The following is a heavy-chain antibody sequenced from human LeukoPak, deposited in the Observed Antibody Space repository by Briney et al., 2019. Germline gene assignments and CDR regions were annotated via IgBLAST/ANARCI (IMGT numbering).Heavy chain of an antibody. CDR3: ARGAARFDY. J-gene: IGHJ4*02. CDR2: IYYSGST. CDR1: GGSISSSSYY. Sequence: SETLSLTCTVSGGSISSSSYYWGWLRQPPGRGLEWIGSIYYSGSTYDNPSRKSRVTISLDTSKNQFSLKLSSVTAADTAVYYCARGAARFDYWGQGTLVTVSS. V-gene: IGHV4-39*01. D-gene: IGHD6-6*01.